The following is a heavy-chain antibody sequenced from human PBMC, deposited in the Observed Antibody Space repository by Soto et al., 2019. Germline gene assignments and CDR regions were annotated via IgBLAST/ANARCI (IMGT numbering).Heavy chain of an antibody. D-gene: IGHD6-19*01. CDR2: ISYDGSNK. J-gene: IGHJ4*02. Sequence: QVQLVESGGGVVQPGRSLRLSCAASGFTFSSYAMHWVRQAPGKGLEWVAVISYDGSNKYYADSVKGRFTISRDNSKITLYLQMNSLRAEDTAVYYCASASSGWMIDYWGQGTLVTVSS. V-gene: IGHV3-30-3*01. CDR1: GFTFSSYA. CDR3: ASASSGWMIDY.